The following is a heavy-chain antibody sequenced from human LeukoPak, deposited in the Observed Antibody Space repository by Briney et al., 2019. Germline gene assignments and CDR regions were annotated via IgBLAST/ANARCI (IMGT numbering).Heavy chain of an antibody. CDR2: ISASGGST. V-gene: IGHV3-23*01. J-gene: IGHJ4*02. CDR1: GFTFSSYA. D-gene: IGHD6-19*01. CDR3: AKYSSGWCFEY. Sequence: TGGSLRLSXAASGFTFSSYAMSWVRQAPGKGLEWISGISASGGSTYYADSVKGRFTISRDNSKNTLYLQMNSLRAEDTAVYYCAKYSSGWCFEYWGQGTLVTVSS.